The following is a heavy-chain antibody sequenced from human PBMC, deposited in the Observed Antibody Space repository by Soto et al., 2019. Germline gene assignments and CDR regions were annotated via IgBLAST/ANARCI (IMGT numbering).Heavy chain of an antibody. J-gene: IGHJ6*02. V-gene: IGHV1-2*02. CDR2: INPNSGGT. CDR1: GYTFTGYY. Sequence: ASVKVSCKASGYTFTGYYMHWVRQAPGQGLEWMGWINPNSGGTNYAQKFQGRVTMTRDTSISTAYMELSRLRSDDTVVYYCARVRGHYYYYYGMDVWGQGTTVTVSS. CDR3: ARVRGHYYYYYGMDV. D-gene: IGHD3-10*01.